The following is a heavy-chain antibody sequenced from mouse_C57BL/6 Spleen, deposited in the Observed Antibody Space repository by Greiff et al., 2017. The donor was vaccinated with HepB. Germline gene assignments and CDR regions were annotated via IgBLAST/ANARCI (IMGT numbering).Heavy chain of an antibody. J-gene: IGHJ1*03. CDR1: GYSITSDY. V-gene: IGHV3-8*01. CDR3: ARADYYGSPYFDV. D-gene: IGHD1-1*01. CDR2: ISYSGST. Sequence: EVKLMESGPGLAKPSQTLSLTCSVTGYSITSDYWNWIRKFPGNKLEYMGYISYSGSTYYNPSLKSRISITRDTSKNQYHLQLNSVTTEDTATYYCARADYYGSPYFDVWGTGTTVTVSS.